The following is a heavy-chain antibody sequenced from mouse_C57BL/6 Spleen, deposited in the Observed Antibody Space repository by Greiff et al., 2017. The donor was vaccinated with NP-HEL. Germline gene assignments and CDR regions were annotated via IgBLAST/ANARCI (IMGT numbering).Heavy chain of an antibody. CDR3: ARGGSYFDY. CDR1: GYTFTDYY. Sequence: EVKLMESGPVLVKPGASVKMSCKASGYTFTDYYMNWVKQSHGKSLEWIGVINPYNGGTSYNQKFKGKATLTVDKSSSTAYMELNSLTSEDSAVYYCARGGSYFDYWGQGTTLTVSS. CDR2: INPYNGGT. J-gene: IGHJ2*01. V-gene: IGHV1-19*01. D-gene: IGHD1-1*01.